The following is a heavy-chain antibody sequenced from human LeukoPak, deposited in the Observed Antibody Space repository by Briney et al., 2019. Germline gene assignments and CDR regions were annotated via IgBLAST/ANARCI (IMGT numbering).Heavy chain of an antibody. CDR3: THGSGSYYPFDY. J-gene: IGHJ4*02. CDR1: GFTFSSHA. Sequence: GGSLRLSCAASGFTFSSHAMNWVRQAPGKGLEWVGRIKSIADGGTTAYAAPVKGRFTISRDDSKNTLFLQMNSLNTEDTAVYYCTHGSGSYYPFDYWGQGTLVIVSS. V-gene: IGHV3-15*05. CDR2: IKSIADGGTT. D-gene: IGHD3-10*01.